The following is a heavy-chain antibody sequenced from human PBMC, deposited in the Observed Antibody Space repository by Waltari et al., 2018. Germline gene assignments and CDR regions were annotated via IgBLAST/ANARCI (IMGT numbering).Heavy chain of an antibody. V-gene: IGHV3-7*01. J-gene: IGHJ6*02. CDR2: IYQDGSVK. D-gene: IGHD3-16*01. CDR1: GFTFSRFW. CDR3: VRDDDGGMGAV. Sequence: EVQLVESGGGLVQPGGSLRLSCAASGFTFSRFWMSWVRQAPGKGLEWVANIYQDGSVKNYVDTVKGRFTTSRDNARNSLYLQMNSLRAYDTAVYYCVRDDDGGMGAVWGQGTTVTVSS.